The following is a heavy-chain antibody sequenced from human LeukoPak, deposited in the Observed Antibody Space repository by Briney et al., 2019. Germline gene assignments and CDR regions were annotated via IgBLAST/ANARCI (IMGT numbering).Heavy chain of an antibody. D-gene: IGHD2-15*01. CDR1: GFTFSSYA. CDR3: ARVGHILVAKLDY. Sequence: GGSLRLSCAASGFTFSSYAIHWVRQAPGKGLEWVAGVSYDGTDKYYADSVKGRFSISRDNSKNTLFLQMNSLKPEDTAVFYCARVGHILVAKLDYWGQGTLVTVSS. V-gene: IGHV3-30*04. J-gene: IGHJ4*02. CDR2: VSYDGTDK.